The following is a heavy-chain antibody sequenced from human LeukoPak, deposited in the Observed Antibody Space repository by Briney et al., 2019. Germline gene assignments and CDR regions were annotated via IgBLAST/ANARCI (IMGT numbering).Heavy chain of an antibody. CDR1: GFSFTSYT. Sequence: PGGSLRLSCAASGFSFTSYTMTWVRQAPGKGLEWVSIINNVGDITYYADSVKGRFTISRDNSKNTLYLQMNSLRAEDTAVYYCAREVAGFDYWGQGTLVTVSS. CDR2: INNVGDIT. J-gene: IGHJ4*02. D-gene: IGHD6-19*01. CDR3: AREVAGFDY. V-gene: IGHV3-23*01.